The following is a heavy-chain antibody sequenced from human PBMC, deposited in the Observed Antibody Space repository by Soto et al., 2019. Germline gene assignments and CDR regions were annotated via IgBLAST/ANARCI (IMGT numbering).Heavy chain of an antibody. D-gene: IGHD3-16*01. CDR1: GFPRSTTGVG. J-gene: IGHJ5*02. CDR2: IYWDHDK. CDR3: ARRFPHCVLGRERGNWFGH. V-gene: IGHV2-5*02. Sequence: QITLNESGPTLVRPTQTLTLTCTFSGFPRSTTGVGVGWIRRPPGRALEWLALIYWDHDKRYSPSLKSRHTITKDSSKNEVILTLTNIPRVDTARYFSARRFPHCVLGRERGNWFGHWGQGTLVTVSS.